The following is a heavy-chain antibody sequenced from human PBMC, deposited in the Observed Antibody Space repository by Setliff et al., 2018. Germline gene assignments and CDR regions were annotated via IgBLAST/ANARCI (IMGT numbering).Heavy chain of an antibody. CDR2: IIPMFGTT. CDR3: AINVHTAGGADF. V-gene: IGHV1-69*13. D-gene: IGHD1-26*01. Sequence: WASVKVSCKAPGGTFSKYAIAWVRQAPGQGLEWMGGIIPMFGTTNYAQRFQDRATITAEESTTTAYMELISLRSDDTAVYYCAINVHTAGGADFWGQGTLVTVSS. CDR1: GGTFSKYA. J-gene: IGHJ4*02.